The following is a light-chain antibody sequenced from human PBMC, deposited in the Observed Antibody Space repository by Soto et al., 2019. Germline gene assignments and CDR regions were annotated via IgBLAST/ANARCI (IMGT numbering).Light chain of an antibody. J-gene: IGKJ1*01. Sequence: EIVLTQSPGFLSLSPGERATLSCRASQSVDSSFFAWYQQKPGQAPRLLIYGASKRATGIPDRFSGSGSGTDFTLSRSSLEPEDFAVYYCQQYVSSVTFGQGTKVEIK. CDR3: QQYVSSVT. CDR2: GAS. V-gene: IGKV3-20*01. CDR1: QSVDSSF.